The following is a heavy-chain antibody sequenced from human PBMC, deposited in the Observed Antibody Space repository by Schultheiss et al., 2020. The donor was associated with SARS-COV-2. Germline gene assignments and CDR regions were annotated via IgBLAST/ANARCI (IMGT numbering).Heavy chain of an antibody. Sequence: TLSLTCTVSGGSISSGGYYWSWIRQPPGKALEWLALIYWDDDKRYSPSLKSRLTITKDTSKNQVVLTMTNMDPVDTATYYCAHGWSPSIFDYWGQGTLVTVSS. D-gene: IGHD2-21*01. CDR1: GGSISSGGYY. CDR3: AHGWSPSIFDY. CDR2: IYWDDDK. V-gene: IGHV2-5*08. J-gene: IGHJ4*02.